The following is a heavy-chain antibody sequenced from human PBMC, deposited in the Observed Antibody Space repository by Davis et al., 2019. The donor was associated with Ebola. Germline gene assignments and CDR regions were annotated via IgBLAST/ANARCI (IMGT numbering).Heavy chain of an antibody. Sequence: GESLKISCAASGFTFSSYWMHWVRQAPGKGLVWVSRINSDGSSTSYADSVKGRFTISRDNAKNTLYLQMNSLRAEDTAVYYCARVGYRGGLFDAFDIWGQGTMVTVSS. D-gene: IGHD5-18*01. CDR3: ARVGYRGGLFDAFDI. V-gene: IGHV3-74*01. CDR2: INSDGSST. CDR1: GFTFSSYW. J-gene: IGHJ3*02.